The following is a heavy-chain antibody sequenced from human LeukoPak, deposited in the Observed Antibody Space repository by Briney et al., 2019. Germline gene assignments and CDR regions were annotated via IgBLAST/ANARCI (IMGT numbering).Heavy chain of an antibody. CDR2: IYYSGST. CDR1: GGSISSSSYY. J-gene: IGHJ3*02. V-gene: IGHV4-39*07. Sequence: PSETLSLTCTVSGGSISSSSYYWGWIRQPPGKGLEWIGSIYYSGSTYYNPSLKSRVTISVDTSKNQFSLKLSSVTAADTAVYYCARLLLNHAFDIWGQGTMVTVSS. D-gene: IGHD2/OR15-2a*01. CDR3: ARLLLNHAFDI.